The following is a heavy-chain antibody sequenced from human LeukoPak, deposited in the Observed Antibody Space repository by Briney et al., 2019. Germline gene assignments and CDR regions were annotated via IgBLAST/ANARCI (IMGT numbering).Heavy chain of an antibody. CDR3: TRQRPQTGTFEY. J-gene: IGHJ4*02. CDR1: GFSFSDSP. D-gene: IGHD3-9*01. Sequence: GGSLNLSCAASGFSFSDSPMHGVRQASGKGLEWVGRVRDRANSYATGYAASVEGRFTISRDDSVNTAYLQMNSLIIEDTAVYYCTRQRPQTGTFEYWGQGVLVTVSS. CDR2: VRDRANSYAT. V-gene: IGHV3-73*01.